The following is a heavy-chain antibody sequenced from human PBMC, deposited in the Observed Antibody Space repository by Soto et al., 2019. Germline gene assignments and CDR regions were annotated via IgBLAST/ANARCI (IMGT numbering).Heavy chain of an antibody. CDR1: GGTFSSYA. CDR3: ARDKGCSSTRCYDFDY. J-gene: IGHJ4*02. CDR2: ISAYNGNT. V-gene: IGHV1-18*01. D-gene: IGHD2-2*01. Sequence: ASVKVSCKASGGTFSSYAISWVRQAPGQGLEWMGWISAYNGNTNYAQKLQGRVTMTTDTSTSTAYMELRSLRSDDTAVYYCARDKGCSSTRCYDFDYWGQGTLVTVSS.